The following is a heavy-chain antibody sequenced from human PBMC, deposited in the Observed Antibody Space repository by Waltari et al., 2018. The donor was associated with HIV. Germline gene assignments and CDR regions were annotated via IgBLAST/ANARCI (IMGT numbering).Heavy chain of an antibody. D-gene: IGHD3-22*01. J-gene: IGHJ2*01. CDR2: ISYDGSNK. CDR3: AKDISANYYDSQGGWYYDL. V-gene: IGHV3-30*18. Sequence: QLQLVESGGGVVQPGRSLRLSCAASGFTFKTYGMHWVRQAPGKGLGWVAVISYDGSNKDYGDSVKGRFTISKDNSKSTLYLQMNSLRAEDTAVYYCAKDISANYYDSQGGWYYDLWGRGTLVTVSS. CDR1: GFTFKTYG.